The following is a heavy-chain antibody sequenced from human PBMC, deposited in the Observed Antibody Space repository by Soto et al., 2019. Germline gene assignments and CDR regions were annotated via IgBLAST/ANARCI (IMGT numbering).Heavy chain of an antibody. CDR3: ARGGWRHIDY. CDR1: GGSISLYY. V-gene: IGHV4-59*08. J-gene: IGHJ4*02. CDR2: IYYSGST. D-gene: IGHD3-3*01. Sequence: QVQLQESGPGPVKPSETLSLTCTVSGGSISLYYWSWIRQPPGKGLEWIGYIYYSGSTNYNPSLKSRVTISADTSKNQFSLKLSSVTAADTAVYYCARGGWRHIDYWGQGTLVTVSS.